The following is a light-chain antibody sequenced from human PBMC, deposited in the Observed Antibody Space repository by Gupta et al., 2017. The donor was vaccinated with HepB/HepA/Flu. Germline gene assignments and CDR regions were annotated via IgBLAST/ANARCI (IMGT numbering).Light chain of an antibody. J-gene: IGKJ1*01. CDR1: QSVSSN. Sequence: EVVMTQSPATLSVSPGERATLSCRASQSVSSNLAWYQQKPGQALRLLIYGVSTRANGIPARFSGSGFGTDFTPSISSLQSEEYAVYYCQQYSDGLAFGQGTKVEIK. CDR2: GVS. CDR3: QQYSDGLA. V-gene: IGKV3-15*01.